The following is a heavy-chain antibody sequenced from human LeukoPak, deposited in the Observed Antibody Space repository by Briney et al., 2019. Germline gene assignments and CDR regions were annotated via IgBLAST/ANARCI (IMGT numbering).Heavy chain of an antibody. CDR2: ISGSGGST. V-gene: IGHV3-23*01. Sequence: GGSLRLPCAASGFTFSSYAMSWVRQAPGKGLEWVSAISGSGGSTYYADSVKGRFTISRDNSKNTLYLQTNSLRAEDTAVYYCAKVPHYYYDSSGYYSDYWGQGTLVTVSS. J-gene: IGHJ4*02. CDR3: AKVPHYYYDSSGYYSDY. CDR1: GFTFSSYA. D-gene: IGHD3-22*01.